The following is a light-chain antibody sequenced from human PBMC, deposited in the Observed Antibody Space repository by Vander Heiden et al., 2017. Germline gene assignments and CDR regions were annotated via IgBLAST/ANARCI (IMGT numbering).Light chain of an antibody. Sequence: EIVMTQSPATLSVSPGDRAPLSCRASQSVSSNLAWYQQKPGQAPRLLIYGASTRATGIPARFSGSGSGTEFTLTISSLQSEDSAVYYCQQYNNWPFTFGQGKRLEIK. CDR1: QSVSSN. V-gene: IGKV3-15*01. CDR2: GAS. J-gene: IGKJ5*01. CDR3: QQYNNWPFT.